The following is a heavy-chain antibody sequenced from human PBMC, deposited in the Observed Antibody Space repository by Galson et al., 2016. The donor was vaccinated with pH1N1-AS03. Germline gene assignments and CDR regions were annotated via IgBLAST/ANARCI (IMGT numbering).Heavy chain of an antibody. CDR3: VKWGGYSHGFLEYYFDS. J-gene: IGHJ4*02. CDR2: IRYDESIK. D-gene: IGHD3-3*01. V-gene: IGHV3-30*02. Sequence: SLRLSCATSGFTFTDFAVSWVRQSPGKGLEWVAFIRYDESIKNYGDSVKGRFSISRDNPTNTVYLEMNTLRPEDTALYYCVKWGGYSHGFLEYYFDSWGQGTLVTVSS. CDR1: GFTFTDFA.